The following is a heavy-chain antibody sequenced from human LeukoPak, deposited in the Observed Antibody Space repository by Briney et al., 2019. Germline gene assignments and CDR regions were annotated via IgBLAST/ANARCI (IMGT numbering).Heavy chain of an antibody. CDR2: MNPNSGNT. J-gene: IGHJ4*02. V-gene: IGHV1-8*01. D-gene: IGHD3-22*01. CDR1: GYTFTSYD. CDR3: ARVSRYYYDSSAER. Sequence: ASVKVSCKASGYTFTSYDINWVRQATGQGLEWMGWMNPNSGNTGYAQKFQGRVTMTRNTSISTAYMELSSLRSEDTAVYYCARVSRYYYDSSAERWGQGTLDTVSS.